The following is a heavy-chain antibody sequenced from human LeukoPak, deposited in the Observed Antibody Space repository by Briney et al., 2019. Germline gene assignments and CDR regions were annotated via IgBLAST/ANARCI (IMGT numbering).Heavy chain of an antibody. CDR1: GFTFSTYG. V-gene: IGHV3-30*02. CDR3: AKDFSKISDYFDY. Sequence: PGGSLRLSCAASGFTFSTYGMHWVRQAPGKGLEWVAFIRYDGSNKYYADSVKGRFTISRDNSKNTLYLQMNSLRAEDTAVYYCAKDFSKISDYFDYWGQGTLVTVSS. CDR2: IRYDGSNK. J-gene: IGHJ4*02. D-gene: IGHD2/OR15-2a*01.